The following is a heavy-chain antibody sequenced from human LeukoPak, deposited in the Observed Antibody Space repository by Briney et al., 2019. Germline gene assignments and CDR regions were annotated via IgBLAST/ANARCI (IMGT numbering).Heavy chain of an antibody. V-gene: IGHV3-48*03. Sequence: GGSLRLSCAASGFTFSSYEMNWVRQAPGKGLEWVSYISSSGSTIYYADSVKGRFTISRDNAKNSLYLQMNSLRAEDTAVYYCARGGRSSSGSGDYWGQGTLVTVSS. CDR2: ISSSGSTI. J-gene: IGHJ4*02. CDR3: ARGGRSSSGSGDY. CDR1: GFTFSSYE. D-gene: IGHD6-6*01.